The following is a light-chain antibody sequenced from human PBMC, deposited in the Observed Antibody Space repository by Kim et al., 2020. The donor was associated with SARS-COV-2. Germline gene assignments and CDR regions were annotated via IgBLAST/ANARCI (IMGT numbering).Light chain of an antibody. Sequence: GQRVTISCAGSSSNIGEDYEICYHQQLRGAAHKLLYYDNSQRPGGVAGLFCGTKSGSAALPTIRGLQDEDDADYCGQSYDSRQSYVFGGGTKVTVL. J-gene: IGLJ1*01. CDR1: SSNIGEDYE. CDR3: QSYDSRQSYV. V-gene: IGLV1-40*01. CDR2: DNS.